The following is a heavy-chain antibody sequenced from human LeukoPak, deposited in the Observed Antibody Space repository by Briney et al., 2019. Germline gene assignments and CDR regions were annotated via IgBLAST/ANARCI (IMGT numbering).Heavy chain of an antibody. V-gene: IGHV3-21*01. J-gene: IGHJ4*02. D-gene: IGHD1-26*01. CDR1: RFSFSSTF. CDR2: IDTTHYT. CDR3: TTESSGALDY. Sequence: GGSLRLCCATSRFSFSSTFLNWVRQAPGKGLQYVSSIDTTHYTYYAGSVKGRFTISRDNAKNSLYLQMNNLKAEDTSVYYCTTESSGALDYWGQGTLVTVSS.